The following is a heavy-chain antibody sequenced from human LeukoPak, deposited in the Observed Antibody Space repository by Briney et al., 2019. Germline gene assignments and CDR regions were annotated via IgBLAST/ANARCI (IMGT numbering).Heavy chain of an antibody. D-gene: IGHD3-10*01. V-gene: IGHV3-53*01. CDR1: GFTVSSNY. Sequence: GGSLRLSCAASGFTVSSNYMSWVRQAPGKGLEWVSVIYSGGSTYYADSVKGRFTISRDNSKNTLYLQMNSLRAEDTAVYYCASGFGYGLQVFDYWGQGTLVTVSS. CDR3: ASGFGYGLQVFDY. CDR2: IYSGGST. J-gene: IGHJ4*02.